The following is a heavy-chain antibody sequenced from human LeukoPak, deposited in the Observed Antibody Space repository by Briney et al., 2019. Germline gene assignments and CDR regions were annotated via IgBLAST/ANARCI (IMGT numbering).Heavy chain of an antibody. CDR1: GFTFSSYA. CDR2: ISSDGSNK. Sequence: PGRSLRLSCAASGFTFSSYAMNWVRQAPGKGLEWVAVISSDGSNKYYADSVKGRFTISRDHSKNTLYLQMNSLRAEDTAVYYCARTAEWGVAKRPLDYWGQGTLVTVSS. CDR3: ARTAEWGVAKRPLDY. V-gene: IGHV3-30*04. J-gene: IGHJ4*02. D-gene: IGHD3-10*01.